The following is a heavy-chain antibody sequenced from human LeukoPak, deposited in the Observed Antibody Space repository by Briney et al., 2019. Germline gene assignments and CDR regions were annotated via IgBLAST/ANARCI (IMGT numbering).Heavy chain of an antibody. CDR1: GFTFSSYG. CDR2: IRYDGSNK. CDR3: ATYRQIQVPFEF. J-gene: IGHJ4*02. D-gene: IGHD5-18*01. Sequence: GGSLRLSCAASGFTFSSYGMHWVRQAPGKGLEWVAFIRYDGSNKYYADSVKGRFTISRDNSRSTLSLQMDSLRAEDTATYYCATYRQIQVPFEFWGQGTLVTVSS. V-gene: IGHV3-30*02.